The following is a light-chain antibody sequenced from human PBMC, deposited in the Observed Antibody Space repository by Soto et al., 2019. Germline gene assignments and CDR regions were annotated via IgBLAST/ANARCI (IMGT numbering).Light chain of an antibody. Sequence: AIRMTQSPSSLSASTGDRVTITCRASQGISRYLAWYQQKPGKAPKLLIYAASTLQSGVPSRLSGSGSGTDFTLTISCLQSEDFANYYCQQYYSYPLTFGGGTKVEIK. CDR3: QQYYSYPLT. V-gene: IGKV1-8*01. CDR1: QGISRY. J-gene: IGKJ4*01. CDR2: AAS.